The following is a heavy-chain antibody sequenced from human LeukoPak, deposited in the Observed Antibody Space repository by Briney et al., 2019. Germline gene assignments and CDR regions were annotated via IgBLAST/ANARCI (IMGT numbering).Heavy chain of an antibody. V-gene: IGHV4-39*01. Sequence: SETLSLTCTVSGGSISSSSYYWGWIRQPPGKGLEWIGSIYYSGSTYYNPSLKSRVTISVDTSKNQFSLKLSSVTAADTAVYYCARGPPEVVAATLGHGAFDIWGQGTMVTVSS. CDR2: IYYSGST. J-gene: IGHJ3*02. CDR1: GGSISSSSYY. CDR3: ARGPPEVVAATLGHGAFDI. D-gene: IGHD2-15*01.